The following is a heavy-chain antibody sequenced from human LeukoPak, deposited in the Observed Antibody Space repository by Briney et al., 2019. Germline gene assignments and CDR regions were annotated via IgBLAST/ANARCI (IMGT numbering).Heavy chain of an antibody. CDR2: IKQDGSEK. Sequence: GGSLRLSCAASGFTFSSYWMSWVRQAPGKGLEWVANIKQDGSEKYYVDSVKGRFTISRDNAKNSLYLQMNSLRAEDTAVYYCARDLVTTFGGDWFDPWGQGTLVTVSS. CDR1: GFTFSSYW. D-gene: IGHD3-16*01. CDR3: ARDLVTTFGGDWFDP. J-gene: IGHJ5*02. V-gene: IGHV3-7*01.